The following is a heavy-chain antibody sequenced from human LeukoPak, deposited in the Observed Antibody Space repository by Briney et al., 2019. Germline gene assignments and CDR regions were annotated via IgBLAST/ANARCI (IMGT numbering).Heavy chain of an antibody. V-gene: IGHV1-2*02. Sequence: GASVKVSCKASGYTFTGYYMHWVRQAPGQGLEWMGWINPNSGGTNYAQKFQGRVTMTRDTSISTAYMELSRLRSDDTAVYYCARATNVQSRDAFDIWGQGTMVTVSS. J-gene: IGHJ3*02. CDR1: GYTFTGYY. CDR2: INPNSGGT. D-gene: IGHD6-19*01. CDR3: ARATNVQSRDAFDI.